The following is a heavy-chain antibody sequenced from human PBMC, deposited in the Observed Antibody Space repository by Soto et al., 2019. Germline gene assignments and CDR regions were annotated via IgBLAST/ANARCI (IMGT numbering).Heavy chain of an antibody. Sequence: PSETLSLTCTVSGGSISSGDYYWSWIRQPPGKGLEWVGYIYYSGSTYYNPSLKSRVTISVDTPENQLSLRLSSVTAADTAVYYCAGTSSNYYDSSGYHLDYWGQGALVTVSS. CDR3: AGTSSNYYDSSGYHLDY. J-gene: IGHJ4*02. CDR2: IYYSGST. D-gene: IGHD3-22*01. CDR1: GGSISSGDYY. V-gene: IGHV4-30-4*01.